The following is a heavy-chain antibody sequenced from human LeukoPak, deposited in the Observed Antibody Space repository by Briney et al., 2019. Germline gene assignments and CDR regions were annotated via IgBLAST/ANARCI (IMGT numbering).Heavy chain of an antibody. CDR1: GFTFSDYS. CDR3: AREKPLDY. J-gene: IGHJ4*02. Sequence: GSLRLSCAASGFTFSDYSMNWVRQAPGKGLEWVSFISSSSNYIYYADSLKGRFTISRDNAKNSLYLQMNSLRAEDTAVYYCAREKPLDYWGQGTLDTVSS. V-gene: IGHV3-21*01. CDR2: ISSSSNYI.